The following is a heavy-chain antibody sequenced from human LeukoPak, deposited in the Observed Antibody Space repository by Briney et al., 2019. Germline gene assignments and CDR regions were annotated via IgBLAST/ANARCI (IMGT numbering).Heavy chain of an antibody. V-gene: IGHV4-34*01. J-gene: IGHJ5*02. CDR2: INHSGST. D-gene: IGHD6-6*01. Sequence: SETLSLTCAVYGGSFSGYYWSWIRQPPGKGVEWIGEINHSGSTNYNPSLKSRVTISVDTSKNQFSLKLSSVTAADTAVYYCARARTKYSSSSKGSKWFDPWGQGTLVTVSS. CDR3: ARARTKYSSSSKGSKWFDP. CDR1: GGSFSGYY.